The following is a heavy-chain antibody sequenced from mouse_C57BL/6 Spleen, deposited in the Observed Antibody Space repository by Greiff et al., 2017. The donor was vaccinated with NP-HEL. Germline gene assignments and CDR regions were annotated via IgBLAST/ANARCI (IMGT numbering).Heavy chain of an antibody. CDR3: ATGSSSTLDY. CDR2: INPGSGGT. V-gene: IGHV1-54*01. D-gene: IGHD1-1*01. J-gene: IGHJ2*01. Sequence: VQLQQSGAELVRPGTSVKVSCKASGYAFTNYLIEWVKQRPGQGLEWIGVINPGSGGTNYNEKFKGKATLTADKSSSTAYMQLSSLTSEDSAVYFCATGSSSTLDYWGQGTTLTVSS. CDR1: GYAFTNYL.